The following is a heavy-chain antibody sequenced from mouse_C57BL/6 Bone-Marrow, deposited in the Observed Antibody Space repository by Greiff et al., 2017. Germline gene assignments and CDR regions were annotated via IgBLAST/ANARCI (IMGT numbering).Heavy chain of an antibody. D-gene: IGHD4-1*01. CDR3: APNWDAFVDY. Sequence: EVQLQQSGPVLVKPGASVKMSCKASGYTFTDYYMNWVKQSHGKSLEWIGVINPYNGGTSYNQTFKGKATLTVDKSSSTAYMELNSLTSEDSAVYYCAPNWDAFVDYWGQGTTLTVSS. V-gene: IGHV1-19*01. CDR1: GYTFTDYY. J-gene: IGHJ2*01. CDR2: INPYNGGT.